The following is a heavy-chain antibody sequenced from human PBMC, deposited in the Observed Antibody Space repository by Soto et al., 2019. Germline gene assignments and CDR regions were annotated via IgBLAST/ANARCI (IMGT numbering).Heavy chain of an antibody. J-gene: IGHJ5*02. Sequence: ASVKVSCKASGYTFTTYYIQWVRQAPGQGLEWMGVINPSGGSTSYAQKFQDRLTMTEDTSTDTAYMELSSLRSEDTAVYYCARPRTEVTTGETYNWFDPWGQGTLVTVSS. CDR2: INPSGGST. D-gene: IGHD4-17*01. V-gene: IGHV1-46*01. CDR3: ARPRTEVTTGETYNWFDP. CDR1: GYTFTTYY.